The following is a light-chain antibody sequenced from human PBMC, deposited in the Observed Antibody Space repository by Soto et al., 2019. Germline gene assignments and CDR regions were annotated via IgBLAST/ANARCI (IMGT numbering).Light chain of an antibody. CDR1: QRIDTW. CDR2: KAT. J-gene: IGKJ1*01. V-gene: IGKV1-5*03. Sequence: DIQMTQSPSILSASVGDRVTITCRASQRIDTWLAWYQQKPGTAPKLLIYKATILQSGVPSRFSGSGSGTEFTLAISSLEPDDFATYCCQQYETFSPWTFGQGTKV. CDR3: QQYETFSPWT.